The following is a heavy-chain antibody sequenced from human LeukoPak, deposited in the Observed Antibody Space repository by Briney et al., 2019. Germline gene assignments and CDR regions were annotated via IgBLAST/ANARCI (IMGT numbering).Heavy chain of an antibody. D-gene: IGHD6-13*01. V-gene: IGHV4-59*12. J-gene: IGHJ5*02. CDR2: IYFSGTT. CDR3: ARGGYSSSP. Sequence: SETLSLTCTVSGDSINAYYWGWIRQPPGKGLEWIGYIYFSGTTKYNPSLESRVTISVDTSKNQFSLKLSSVTAADTAVYYCARGGYSSSPWGQGTLVTVSS. CDR1: GDSINAYY.